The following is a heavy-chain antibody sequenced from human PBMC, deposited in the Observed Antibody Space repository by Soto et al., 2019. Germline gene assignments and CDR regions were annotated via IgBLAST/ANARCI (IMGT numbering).Heavy chain of an antibody. CDR3: ARGRYGDY. V-gene: IGHV1-18*01. J-gene: IGHJ4*02. Sequence: QVHRGQSGAEVKKPGASVRVSCKGSGYALTTYGTTWVRQAPGQGLEWMGWISAHNGNTNYAQKLQGRVTVTRDTSTSTAYMELRSLRSDDTAVYYCARGRYGDYWGQGALVTVSS. D-gene: IGHD1-1*01. CDR1: GYALTTYG. CDR2: ISAHNGNT.